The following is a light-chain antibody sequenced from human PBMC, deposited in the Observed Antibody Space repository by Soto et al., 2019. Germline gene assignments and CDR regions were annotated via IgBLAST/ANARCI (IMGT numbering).Light chain of an antibody. J-gene: IGLJ2*01. CDR1: SSDVGGSNF. CDR3: SSYTSSSTLE. CDR2: EVS. V-gene: IGLV2-14*01. Sequence: QSVLTQPASVSGSPGQSITISCTGTSSDVGGSNFVSWYQQHPGKAPKLMIYEVSNRPSGVSNRFSGSKSGNTASLIISGLHAEDEAYYYCSSYTSSSTLEFGGGTQLTVL.